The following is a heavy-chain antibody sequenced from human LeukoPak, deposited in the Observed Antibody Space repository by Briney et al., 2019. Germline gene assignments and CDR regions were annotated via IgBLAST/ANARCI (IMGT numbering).Heavy chain of an antibody. CDR2: IHYSGST. CDR1: GGSISSGGYY. CDR3: ARLNSGYYFLVDY. D-gene: IGHD3-10*01. Sequence: PSETLSLTCTVSGGSISSGGYYWSWIRQHPGKGLEWIGYIHYSGSTYYNPSLKSRVTISVDTSKNQFSLKLSSVTAADTAVYYCARLNSGYYFLVDYWGQGTLVTVSS. V-gene: IGHV4-31*03. J-gene: IGHJ4*02.